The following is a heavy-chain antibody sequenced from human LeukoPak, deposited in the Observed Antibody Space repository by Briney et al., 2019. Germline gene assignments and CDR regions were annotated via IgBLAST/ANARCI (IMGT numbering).Heavy chain of an antibody. CDR1: GYTFTSYD. J-gene: IGHJ3*02. Sequence: GASVKVSCKASGYTFTSYDINWVRQATGQGLEWMGWMNPNSGNTGYVQKFQGRVTITRNTSISTAYMELSSLRSEDTAVYYCARKQKQWLGAFDIWGQGTMVTVSS. D-gene: IGHD6-19*01. CDR2: MNPNSGNT. CDR3: ARKQKQWLGAFDI. V-gene: IGHV1-8*03.